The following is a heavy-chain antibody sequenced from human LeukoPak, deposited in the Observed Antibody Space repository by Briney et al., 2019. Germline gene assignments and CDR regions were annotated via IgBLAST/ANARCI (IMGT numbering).Heavy chain of an antibody. V-gene: IGHV3-23*01. CDR2: ITTSGDST. D-gene: IGHD3-9*01. Sequence: PGGSLRLSCAASGFTFSNHVMSWVRQAPGKGLEWVSLITTSGDSTYYADSVKGRFTISRDNSKNTLYLQMNSLRAEDTAFYYCAKDRLRYFDPGRRQYFQHWGQGTLVTVSS. J-gene: IGHJ1*01. CDR1: GFTFSNHV. CDR3: AKDRLRYFDPGRRQYFQH.